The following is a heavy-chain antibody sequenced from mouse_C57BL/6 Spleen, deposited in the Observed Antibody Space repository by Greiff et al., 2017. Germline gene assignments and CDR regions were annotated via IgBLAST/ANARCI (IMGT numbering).Heavy chain of an antibody. J-gene: IGHJ1*03. D-gene: IGHD1-1*01. Sequence: EVKVEESGGGLVKPGGSLKLSCAASGFTFSSYAMSWVRQTPEKRLEWVATISDGGSYTYYPDNVKGRFTISRDNAKNNLYLQMSHLKSEDTAMYYCAREEGPFITTVGYFDVWGTGTTVTVSS. CDR1: GFTFSSYA. CDR2: ISDGGSYT. V-gene: IGHV5-4*01. CDR3: AREEGPFITTVGYFDV.